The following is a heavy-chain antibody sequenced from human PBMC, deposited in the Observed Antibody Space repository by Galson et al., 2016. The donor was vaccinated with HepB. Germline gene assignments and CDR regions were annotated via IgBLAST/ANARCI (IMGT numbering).Heavy chain of an antibody. J-gene: IGHJ6*02. D-gene: IGHD6-6*01. CDR1: GFIFSSYA. CDR2: ISYEGNNQ. CDR3: ARDASKGGFSSSSWYNYNYGMDV. Sequence: SLRLSCAASGFIFSSYAIHWVRQAPGKGLEWVSVISYEGNNQFYAESVKGRFTISRDNSKNTMYVQMNSLRPEDTAVYYCARDASKGGFSSSSWYNYNYGMDVWGLGTTVTVSS. V-gene: IGHV3-30*04.